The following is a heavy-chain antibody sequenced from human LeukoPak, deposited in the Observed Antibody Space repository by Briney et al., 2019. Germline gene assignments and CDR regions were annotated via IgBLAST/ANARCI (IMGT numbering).Heavy chain of an antibody. D-gene: IGHD3-3*01. Sequence: SQTLSLTCTVSGGSISSSSYYWSWIRQPAGKGLEWIGRIYTGGSTNYNPSLKSRVTISVDTSKNQFSLKLSSVTAADTAVYYCARSEWFYMDVWGKGATVTVSS. J-gene: IGHJ6*03. CDR2: IYTGGST. CDR1: GGSISSSSYY. CDR3: ARSEWFYMDV. V-gene: IGHV4-61*02.